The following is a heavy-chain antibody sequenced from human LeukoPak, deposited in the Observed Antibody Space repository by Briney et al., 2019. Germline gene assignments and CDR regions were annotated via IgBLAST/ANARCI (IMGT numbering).Heavy chain of an antibody. D-gene: IGHD2-21*02. CDR3: ASRDHIVVVTAISPESRVFDY. J-gene: IGHJ4*02. CDR1: GGSFSGYY. CDR2: INHSGST. Sequence: SETLSLTCAVYGGSFSGYYWSWIRQPPGKGLEWIGEINHSGSTNYNPSLKSRVTISVDTSKNQFSLKLSSVTAADTAVYYCASRDHIVVVTAISPESRVFDYWGQGTLVTVSS. V-gene: IGHV4-34*01.